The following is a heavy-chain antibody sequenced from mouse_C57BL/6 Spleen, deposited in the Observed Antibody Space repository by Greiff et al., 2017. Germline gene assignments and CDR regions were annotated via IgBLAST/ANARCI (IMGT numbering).Heavy chain of an antibody. Sequence: VQLKQSGPELVKPGASVKIPCKASGYTFTDYNMDWVKQSHGKSLEWIGDINPNNGGTIYNQKFKGKATLTVDKSSSTAYMELRSLTSEDTAVYYGARRGPYGNYYALDYWGQGTTLTGSS. CDR3: ARRGPYGNYYALDY. D-gene: IGHD2-1*01. CDR1: GYTFTDYN. CDR2: INPNNGGT. V-gene: IGHV1-18*01. J-gene: IGHJ2*01.